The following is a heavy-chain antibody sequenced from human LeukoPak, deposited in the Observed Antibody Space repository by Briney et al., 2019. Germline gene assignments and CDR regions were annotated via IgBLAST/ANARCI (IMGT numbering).Heavy chain of an antibody. J-gene: IGHJ4*02. D-gene: IGHD6-19*01. Sequence: SETLSLTCTVSGGSISSYYWSWIRQPPGKGLEWIGYIYYSGSTNYNPSLKSRVTISLDTSKNQFSLKLSSVTAADTVVYYCARVIAVAGALDYWGQGTLVTVSS. CDR1: GGSISSYY. V-gene: IGHV4-59*01. CDR3: ARVIAVAGALDY. CDR2: IYYSGST.